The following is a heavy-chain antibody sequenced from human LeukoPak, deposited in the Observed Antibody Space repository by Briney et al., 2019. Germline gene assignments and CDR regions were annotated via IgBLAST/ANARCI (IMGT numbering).Heavy chain of an antibody. J-gene: IGHJ4*02. D-gene: IGHD3-22*01. V-gene: IGHV3-66*02. Sequence: PGGSLRLSCAASGFTVSSNYMSWVRQAPGKGLEWVSVIYSGGSTYYADSVKGRFTISRDNSKNTLYLQMNSLRAEDTAVYYCARDGDYYDSSGYFGYWGQGTLVTVSP. CDR3: ARDGDYYDSSGYFGY. CDR2: IYSGGST. CDR1: GFTVSSNY.